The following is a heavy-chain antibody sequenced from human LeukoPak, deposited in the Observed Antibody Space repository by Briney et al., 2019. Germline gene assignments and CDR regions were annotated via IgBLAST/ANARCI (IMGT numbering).Heavy chain of an antibody. Sequence: SETLSLTCTVSGGSISSSSYYWGWIRQPPGKGLEWIGSIYYSGSTYYNPSLKSRVTISVDTSKNQFSLKLSSVTAADKAVYYCARQGYDSSGYFTPNYYYYYMDVWGKGTTVTVSS. V-gene: IGHV4-39*01. CDR1: GGSISSSSYY. CDR3: ARQGYDSSGYFTPNYYYYYMDV. J-gene: IGHJ6*03. D-gene: IGHD3-22*01. CDR2: IYYSGST.